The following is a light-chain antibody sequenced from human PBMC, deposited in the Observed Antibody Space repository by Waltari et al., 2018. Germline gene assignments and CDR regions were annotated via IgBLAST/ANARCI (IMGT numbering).Light chain of an antibody. Sequence: DIQMTQPPSTLSASVGYRVTITCRASQSISDWFAWYQQKPGKAPNLLIYRASSLESGVPSRFSGSGSGTEFTLTISSLQPDDLATYYCQEYHTYRTFGQETKVEIK. V-gene: IGKV1-5*03. CDR3: QEYHTYRT. CDR2: RAS. CDR1: QSISDW. J-gene: IGKJ1*01.